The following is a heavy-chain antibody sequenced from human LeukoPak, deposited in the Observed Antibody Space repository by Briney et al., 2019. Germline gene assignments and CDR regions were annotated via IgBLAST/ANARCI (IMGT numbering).Heavy chain of an antibody. CDR2: ITSESDYI. CDR3: ARDYYDSSGSINWFDT. Sequence: PGGSLRLSCAASGFTFNTYSMNWVRQAPGKGLEWVSFITSESDYIYYAHSVTGRFTISRDNAENSLYLQMNSLRAEDTAVYYCARDYYDSSGSINWFDTWGPGTLVTVSS. D-gene: IGHD3-22*01. V-gene: IGHV3-21*01. CDR1: GFTFNTYS. J-gene: IGHJ5*02.